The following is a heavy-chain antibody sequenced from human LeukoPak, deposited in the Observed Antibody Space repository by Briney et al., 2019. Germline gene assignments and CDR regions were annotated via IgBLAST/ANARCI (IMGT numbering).Heavy chain of an antibody. V-gene: IGHV4-39*01. Sequence: PSETLSLTCTVSGGSISSSSYYWGWIRQPPGKGLEWIGTIYYSGSGSTYYNPSLKSRVTISVDTSKNQFSLTLSSVTAADTAVYYSARRNTYYYDYWGQGTLVTVSS. CDR1: GGSISSSSYY. CDR2: IYYSGSGST. J-gene: IGHJ4*02. D-gene: IGHD2-21*01. CDR3: ARRNTYYYDY.